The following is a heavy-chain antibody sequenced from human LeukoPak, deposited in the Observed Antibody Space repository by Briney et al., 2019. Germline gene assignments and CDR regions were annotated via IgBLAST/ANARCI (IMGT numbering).Heavy chain of an antibody. CDR1: GFSLSSHG. V-gene: IGHV3-30*02. Sequence: GGSLRLSCAAFGFSLSSHGMHWVRQAPGKGLEGVGFIQDNERHIYYAECVNGRFTISRDNSEHRLYLKMNSLRTEDTAVYYCANELWSGPSDAFDIWGRGTMVTVSS. CDR3: ANELWSGPSDAFDI. D-gene: IGHD3-3*01. J-gene: IGHJ3*02. CDR2: IQDNERHI.